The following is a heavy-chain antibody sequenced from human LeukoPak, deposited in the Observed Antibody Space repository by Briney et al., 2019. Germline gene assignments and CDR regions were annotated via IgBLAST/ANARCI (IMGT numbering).Heavy chain of an antibody. CDR2: ISTYNGNP. D-gene: IGHD6-13*01. V-gene: IGHV1-18*01. J-gene: IGHJ4*02. CDR1: VSGFTTYS. CDR3: ARDSGRIAANFDY. Sequence: ASVTVSYKASVSGFTTYSISRLRQSPGQGLEWMGWISTYNGNPTYVQNLQGRVTMTTETSTSTAYMELRSLRSDDTAVYYCARDSGRIAANFDYWGQGTLVTVSS.